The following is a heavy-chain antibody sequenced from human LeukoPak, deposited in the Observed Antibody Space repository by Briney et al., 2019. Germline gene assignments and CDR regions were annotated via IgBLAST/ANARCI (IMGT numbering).Heavy chain of an antibody. V-gene: IGHV1-18*04. Sequence: GASVKVSCKASGYTITSYGISWVRQAPGQGLEWMGWISAYNGNTNYAQKLQGRVTMTTDTSTSTAYMELRSLRSDDTAVYYCARDKLMTALWSGEPPPWFDPWGQGTLVTVSS. CDR2: ISAYNGNT. J-gene: IGHJ5*02. D-gene: IGHD3-10*01. CDR3: ARDKLMTALWSGEPPPWFDP. CDR1: GYTITSYG.